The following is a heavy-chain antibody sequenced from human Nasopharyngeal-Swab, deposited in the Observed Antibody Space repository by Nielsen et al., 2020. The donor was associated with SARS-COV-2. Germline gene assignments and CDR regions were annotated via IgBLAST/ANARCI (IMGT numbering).Heavy chain of an antibody. CDR2: IYPGDSDT. D-gene: IGHD2-15*01. J-gene: IGHJ4*02. CDR3: ATTYCSAYTCYSFDN. Sequence: KVSCKGFGYTFTNSWIGWVRQKPGKGLEGMGIIYPGDSDTRYSPSFQGQVIISADKSVNTTYLQWSSLKASDSAIYYCATTYCSAYTCYSFDNWGRGTLVTVSS. V-gene: IGHV5-51*01. CDR1: GYTFTNSW.